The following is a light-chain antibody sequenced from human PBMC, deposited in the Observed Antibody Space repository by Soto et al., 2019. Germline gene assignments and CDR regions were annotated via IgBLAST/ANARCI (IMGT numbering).Light chain of an antibody. CDR2: GAS. V-gene: IGKV3-20*01. CDR1: QSVTSNY. Sequence: EVVLTHSPGTLSSSPGERATLSCRASQSVTSNYLAWYQQKRGQAPRLLIWGASIRATDLPDRFSGGGSGKELTLTISRLEAEDSAVYYCQQYGSSQGTVGQGTKVDIK. J-gene: IGKJ1*01. CDR3: QQYGSSQGT.